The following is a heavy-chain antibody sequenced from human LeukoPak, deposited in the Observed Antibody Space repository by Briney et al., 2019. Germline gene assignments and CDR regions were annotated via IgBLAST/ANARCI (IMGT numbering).Heavy chain of an antibody. CDR3: ARRGDYFDY. V-gene: IGHV3-48*01. D-gene: IGHD3-10*01. Sequence: GGSLRLSCAASGFTFSSYSMNWVRQAPGKGLEWVSYISSSSSTIYYADSVKGRFTISRDNSKNTLYLQMNSLRAEDTAVYYCARRGDYFDYWGQGTLVTVSS. J-gene: IGHJ4*02. CDR1: GFTFSSYS. CDR2: ISSSSSTI.